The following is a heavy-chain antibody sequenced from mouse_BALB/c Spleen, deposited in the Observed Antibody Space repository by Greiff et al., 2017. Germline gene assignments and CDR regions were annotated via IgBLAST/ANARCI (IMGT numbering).Heavy chain of an antibody. CDR2: ISSGSSTI. D-gene: IGHD2-4*01. V-gene: IGHV5-17*02. J-gene: IGHJ3*01. CDR1: GFTFSSFG. CDR3: AREGLRSFAY. Sequence: DVMLVESGGGLVQPGGSRKLSCAASGFTFSSFGMHWVRQAPEKGLEWVAYISSGSSTIYYADTVKGRFTISRDNPKNTLFLQMTSLRSEDTAMYYCAREGLRSFAYWGQGTLVTVSA.